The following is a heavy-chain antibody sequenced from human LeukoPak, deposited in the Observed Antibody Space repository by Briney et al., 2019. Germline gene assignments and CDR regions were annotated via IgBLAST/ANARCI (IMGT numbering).Heavy chain of an antibody. J-gene: IGHJ6*03. CDR2: IYSGGTT. Sequence: PGGSLRLSCTASGFNFSRNGMHWVRQAPGKGLEWVSVIYSGGTTYYADSVKGRFTISRDNSKNTLYLQMNSLRAEDTAMYYCARDGYGNNYMDVWGKGTTVTVSS. D-gene: IGHD1/OR15-1a*01. CDR1: GFNFSRNG. CDR3: ARDGYGNNYMDV. V-gene: IGHV3-53*01.